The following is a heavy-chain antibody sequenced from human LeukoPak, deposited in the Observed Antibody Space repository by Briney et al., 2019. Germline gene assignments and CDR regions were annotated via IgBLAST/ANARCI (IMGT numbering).Heavy chain of an antibody. CDR1: GGSISSSSYY. CDR2: IYTSGST. CDR3: ARTITMVRGVTPQPYYYYYYYMDV. Sequence: PSETLSLTCTVSGGSISSSSYYWGWIRQPPGKGLEWIGSIYTSGSTNYNPSLKSRVTISVDTSKNQFSLKLSSVTAADTAVYYCARTITMVRGVTPQPYYYYYYYMDVWGKGTTVTISS. J-gene: IGHJ6*03. V-gene: IGHV4-39*07. D-gene: IGHD3-10*01.